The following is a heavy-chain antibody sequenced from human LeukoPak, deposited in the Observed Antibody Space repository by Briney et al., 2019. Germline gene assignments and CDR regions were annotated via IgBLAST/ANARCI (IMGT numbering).Heavy chain of an antibody. Sequence: PSETLSLTCTVSGGSISSYYWSWIRQPPGKGLEWIGYIYYSGSTNYNPSLKSRVTISVDTSKNQFSLKLSSVTAADTAVYYCAKEYYDFSGALDYWGQGNLVTVSS. CDR2: IYYSGST. CDR3: AKEYYDFSGALDY. J-gene: IGHJ4*02. V-gene: IGHV4-59*08. D-gene: IGHD3-3*01. CDR1: GGSISSYY.